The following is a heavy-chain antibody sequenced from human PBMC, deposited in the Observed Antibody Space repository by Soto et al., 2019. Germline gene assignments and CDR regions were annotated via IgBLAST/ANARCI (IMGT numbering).Heavy chain of an antibody. V-gene: IGHV3-33*01. CDR1: GFTFSSYG. CDR3: VRDWSTFWGMDV. CDR2: IWYDGSNK. J-gene: IGHJ6*02. Sequence: GGSLRLSCAASGFTFSSYGMHWVRQAPGKGLEWVAVIWYDGSNKYYADSVKGRFTISRDDAKDSLFLQMNNLRAEDAAVYYCVRDWSTFWGMDVWGQGTTVTVSS.